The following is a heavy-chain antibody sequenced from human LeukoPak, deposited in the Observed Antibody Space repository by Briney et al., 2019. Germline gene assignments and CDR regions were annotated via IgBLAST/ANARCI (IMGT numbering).Heavy chain of an antibody. V-gene: IGHV3-23*01. J-gene: IGHJ4*02. CDR1: GFTFSSYV. Sequence: GGSLRLSCAVSGFTFSSYVMSWVRQAPGKGLEWVSAISGSGGSTYYADSVKGRFTISRDNSKNTLYVQMKSLRAEDTAIYYCAKAEAELWFGELWYGYWGQGTLVTVSS. CDR3: AKAEAELWFGELWYGY. CDR2: ISGSGGST. D-gene: IGHD3-10*01.